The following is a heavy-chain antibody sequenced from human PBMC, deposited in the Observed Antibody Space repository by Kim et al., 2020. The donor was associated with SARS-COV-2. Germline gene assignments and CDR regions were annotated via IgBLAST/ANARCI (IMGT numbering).Heavy chain of an antibody. CDR1: GFIFNTYG. Sequence: GGSLRLSCAASGFIFNTYGMHWVRQAPGKGLEWVAVISYDGSKKYYADSVKGRFTISRDNSKNTLYLQMNSLRVEDTAVYYCAKSFSGRYFGYDYWGQGTLVSLS. V-gene: IGHV3-30*18. CDR2: ISYDGSKK. CDR3: AKSFSGRYFGYDY. J-gene: IGHJ4*02. D-gene: IGHD1-26*01.